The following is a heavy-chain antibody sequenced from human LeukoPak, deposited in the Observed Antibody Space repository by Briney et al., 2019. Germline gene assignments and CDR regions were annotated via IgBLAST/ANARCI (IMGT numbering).Heavy chain of an antibody. CDR2: IYYSGST. CDR1: GGSISSVDYY. J-gene: IGHJ4*02. D-gene: IGHD3-22*01. CDR3: ARGSSSGYFVDY. V-gene: IGHV4-30-4*01. Sequence: PSQTLSPTCTVSGGSISSVDYYWRWIRQPPGKGQEWIGYIYYSGSTYYNPSLKSRVTISVDTSKNQFSLKLSSVTAADTAVYYCARGSSSGYFVDYWGQGTLVTVSS.